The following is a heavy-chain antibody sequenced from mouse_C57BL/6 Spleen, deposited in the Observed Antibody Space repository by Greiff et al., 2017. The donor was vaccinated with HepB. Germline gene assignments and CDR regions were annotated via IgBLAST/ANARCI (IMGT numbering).Heavy chain of an antibody. CDR2: IDPETGGT. V-gene: IGHV1-15*01. CDR3: TKFIKGHYYAMDY. D-gene: IGHD1-1*01. Sequence: VQLQQSGAELVRPGASVTLSCKASGYTFTDYEMHWVKQTPVHGLDWIGAIDPETGGTAYNQKFKGKAILTADKSSSTAYMELRSLTSEDSAVYYCTKFIKGHYYAMDYWGQGTSVTVSS. J-gene: IGHJ4*01. CDR1: GYTFTDYE.